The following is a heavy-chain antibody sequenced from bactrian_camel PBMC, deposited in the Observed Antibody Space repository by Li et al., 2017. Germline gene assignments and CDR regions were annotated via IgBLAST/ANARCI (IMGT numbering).Heavy chain of an antibody. Sequence: VQLVESGGGSVQSGGSLRLSRAASGFTFSYYAMSWVRQAPGKGLEWVSHINSGGDTTYYSNSVKGRFTISRDNAKNTLYLQLNSLKTEDMAMYHCIRGRDGPYGAYWGQGTQVTVS. J-gene: IGHJ4*01. D-gene: IGHD6*01. CDR1: GFTFSYYA. CDR3: IRGRDGPYGAY. CDR2: INSGGDTT. V-gene: IGHV3S31*01.